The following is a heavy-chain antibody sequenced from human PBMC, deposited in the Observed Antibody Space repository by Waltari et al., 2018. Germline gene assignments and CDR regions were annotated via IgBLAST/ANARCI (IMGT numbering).Heavy chain of an antibody. CDR1: GFAFRSYR. V-gene: IGHV3-30-3*01. Sequence: QVQLVESGGGVVQPGRSLRLSCPASGFAFRSYRMAWVRQAPGKGLEWVAVISYDGNYKYYADSVKGRFTVSRDNSKNTLYLQINSLMPEDTAIYYCARVAVPYCGVDCYYTYWGQGTLVTVSS. CDR3: ARVAVPYCGVDCYYTY. J-gene: IGHJ4*02. CDR2: ISYDGNYK. D-gene: IGHD2-21*01.